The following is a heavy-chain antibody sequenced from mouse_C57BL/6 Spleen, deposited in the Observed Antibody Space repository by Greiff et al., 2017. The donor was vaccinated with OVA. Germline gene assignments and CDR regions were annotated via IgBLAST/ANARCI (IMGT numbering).Heavy chain of an antibody. CDR2: IDPSDSET. CDR1: GYTFTSYW. V-gene: IGHV1-52*01. Sequence: QVQLQQPGAELVRPGSSVKLSCKASGYTFTSYWMHWVKQRPIQGLEWIGNIDPSDSETHYNQKFKDKATLTVDKSSSSAYMQRISLTSEDSSVYYCARSSGITTVVATDYAMDYWGQGTSVTVSS. D-gene: IGHD1-1*01. J-gene: IGHJ4*01. CDR3: ARSSGITTVVATDYAMDY.